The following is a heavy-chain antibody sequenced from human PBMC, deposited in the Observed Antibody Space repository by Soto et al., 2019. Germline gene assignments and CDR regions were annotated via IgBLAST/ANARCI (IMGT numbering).Heavy chain of an antibody. CDR1: GFPFSDYW. CDR2: IDPHGSST. V-gene: IGHV3-74*01. D-gene: IGHD4-4*01. CDR3: TSLSIAVGNYAFDI. J-gene: IGHJ3*02. Sequence: GGSLRLSCAASGFPFSDYWMHWVRQAPGEGLVWVSRIDPHGSSTAYADSVEGRFTISRDNSKNTVFLQMNSLRAEDTAIYYCTSLSIAVGNYAFDIWGQGTMVTVS.